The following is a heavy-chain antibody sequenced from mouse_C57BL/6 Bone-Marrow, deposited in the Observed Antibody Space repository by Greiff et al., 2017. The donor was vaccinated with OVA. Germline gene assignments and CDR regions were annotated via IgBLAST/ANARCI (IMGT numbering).Heavy chain of an antibody. J-gene: IGHJ1*03. Sequence: QVQLQQSGAELARPGASVKLSCKASGYTFTSYGISWVKQRPGQGLEWIGEIYPRSGNTYYNEKFKGKAILTADKSSSTAYMELRSLTSEDSAVSVCARPLLWPLCWYFDVWGTGTTVTVSS. D-gene: IGHD2-10*01. CDR3: ARPLLWPLCWYFDV. CDR2: IYPRSGNT. CDR1: GYTFTSYG. V-gene: IGHV1-81*01.